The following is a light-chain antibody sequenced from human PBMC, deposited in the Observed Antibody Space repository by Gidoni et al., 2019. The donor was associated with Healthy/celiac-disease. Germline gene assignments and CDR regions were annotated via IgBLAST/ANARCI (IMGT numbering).Light chain of an antibody. CDR2: EDN. CDR3: QSYDSSNVV. V-gene: IGLV6-57*04. J-gene: IGLJ2*01. Sequence: NFMLTQPHSVSESPGTTVTISCTRSSGSIASNYVQWYQQRPGSAPTTVIYEDNQRPSVVPDRFSGSIDSSSNSASLTISGLKTEDEADYYCQSYDSSNVVFGGGTKLTVL. CDR1: SGSIASNY.